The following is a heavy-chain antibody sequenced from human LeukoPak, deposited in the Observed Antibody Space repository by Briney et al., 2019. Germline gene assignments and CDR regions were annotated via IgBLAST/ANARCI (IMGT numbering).Heavy chain of an antibody. Sequence: PGGSLRLSCAASGSTVSSNYMSWVRQAPGKGLEWVSVMYSGGSTNYADSVKGRFIISRDNSKNTLYLQMNSVRAEDTAVYYCARLWFGESNWFDPWGQGTLVTVSS. CDR2: MYSGGST. CDR3: ARLWFGESNWFDP. D-gene: IGHD3-10*01. V-gene: IGHV3-53*01. CDR1: GSTVSSNY. J-gene: IGHJ5*02.